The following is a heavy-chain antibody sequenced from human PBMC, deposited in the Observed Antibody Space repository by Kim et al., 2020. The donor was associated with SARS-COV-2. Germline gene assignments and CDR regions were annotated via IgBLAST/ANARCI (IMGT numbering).Heavy chain of an antibody. V-gene: IGHV1-69*04. CDR1: GGTFSSYA. D-gene: IGHD1-7*01. CDR2: IIPILGIA. Sequence: SVKVSCKASGGTFSSYAISWVRQAPGQGLEWMGRIIPILGIANYAQKFQGRVTITADKSTSTAYMELSSLRSEDTAVYYCARDLERHTQKYNWNSGSPRDYWGQGTLVTVSS. CDR3: ARDLERHTQKYNWNSGSPRDY. J-gene: IGHJ4*02.